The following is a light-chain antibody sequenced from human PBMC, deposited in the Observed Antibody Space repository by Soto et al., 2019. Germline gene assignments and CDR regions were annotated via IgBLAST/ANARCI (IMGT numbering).Light chain of an antibody. V-gene: IGKV1-33*01. CDR1: QDIRNY. CDR3: QQYHNLPPFT. Sequence: DIQMTQSPSSLSASVGARVSITCQASQDIRNYLSWFQQKQGRAPKLLIYGASNLETGVPSRFRGSEYRTDFTFTISSLQPEDIATYYCQQYHNLPPFTFGPGTKVDIK. CDR2: GAS. J-gene: IGKJ3*01.